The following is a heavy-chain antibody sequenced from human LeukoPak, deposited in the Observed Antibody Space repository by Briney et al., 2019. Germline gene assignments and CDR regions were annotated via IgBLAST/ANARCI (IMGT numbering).Heavy chain of an antibody. CDR2: ISSSSSTI. CDR3: ARDFPYGVSRGNFDY. V-gene: IGHV3-48*01. J-gene: IGHJ4*02. CDR1: GLTFSSYN. D-gene: IGHD4-17*01. Sequence: PGGSLRLSCAASGLTFSSYNMNWVSQAPRRGREWGSYISSSSSTIYYADTVKGRLTISRDNAENSLYLQMNSLRAEDTAVYYCARDFPYGVSRGNFDYWGQGTLVTVSS.